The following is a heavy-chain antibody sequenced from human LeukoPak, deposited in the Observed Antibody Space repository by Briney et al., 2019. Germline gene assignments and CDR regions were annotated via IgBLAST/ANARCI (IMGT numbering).Heavy chain of an antibody. J-gene: IGHJ3*02. D-gene: IGHD1-26*01. Sequence: GESLKISCKGSGYSFTSYWIGWVRQTPGKGLEWMGIIYPGDSDTRYSPSFQGQVTISADKSISTAYLQWSSLKASDTAMYYCARHVKSGAWSFDIWGQGTMVTVSS. V-gene: IGHV5-51*01. CDR2: IYPGDSDT. CDR1: GYSFTSYW. CDR3: ARHVKSGAWSFDI.